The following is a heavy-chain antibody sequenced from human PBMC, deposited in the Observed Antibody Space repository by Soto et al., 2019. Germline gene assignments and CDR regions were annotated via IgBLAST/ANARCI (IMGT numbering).Heavy chain of an antibody. J-gene: IGHJ4*02. CDR3: AKDLSRFWDNVVVPAPSTYGN. V-gene: IGHV3-23*01. Sequence: GSLRLSCAASGFTFSSYAMSWVRQAPGKGLEWVSAISGSGGSTYYADSVKGRFTISRDNSKNTLYLQMNSLRAEDTAVYYCAKDLSRFWDNVVVPAPSTYGNWGQGTLVTVSS. D-gene: IGHD2-2*01. CDR1: GFTFSSYA. CDR2: ISGSGGST.